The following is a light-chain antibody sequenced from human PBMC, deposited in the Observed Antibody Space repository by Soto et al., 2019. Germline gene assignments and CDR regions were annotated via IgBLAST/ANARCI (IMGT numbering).Light chain of an antibody. J-gene: IGKJ3*01. CDR2: KAS. CDR1: QSISSW. V-gene: IGKV1-5*03. CDR3: QQYNSYPFT. Sequence: DIPMTQSPSTLSASVGDRVTITCRASQSISSWLAWYQQKPGKAPKLLIYKASSLESGVPSRFSGSGSGTEFTLTISSLQPDDFATYYCQQYNSYPFTFGPGTKVYIK.